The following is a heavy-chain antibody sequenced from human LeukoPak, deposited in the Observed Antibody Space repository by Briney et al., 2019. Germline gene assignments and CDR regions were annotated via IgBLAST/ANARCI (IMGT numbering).Heavy chain of an antibody. D-gene: IGHD1-26*01. CDR2: IYGDGST. V-gene: IGHV3-66*01. J-gene: IGHJ3*02. CDR1: GFTVSSNY. Sequence: PGGSLRLSCAASGFTVSSNYMTWVRQAPGKGLERVSVIYGDGSTFYADSVKLRFTISRDNSKNTLYLQMNSLRAEDTAVYYCAKDYRPSGSPFDAFDIWGQGTMVTVSS. CDR3: AKDYRPSGSPFDAFDI.